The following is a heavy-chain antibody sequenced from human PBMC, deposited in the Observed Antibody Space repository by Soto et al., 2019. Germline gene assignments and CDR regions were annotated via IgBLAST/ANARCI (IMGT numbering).Heavy chain of an antibody. J-gene: IGHJ6*02. Sequence: PGESLKISCKGSGYSFTIYWISWVRQMPGKGLEWMGRIDPSDSYTNYSPSFQGHVTISADKSISTAYLQWSSLKASDTAMYYCARQTAAAGTGFGYYYYGMDVWGQGTTVTVSS. CDR3: ARQTAAAGTGFGYYYYGMDV. CDR2: IDPSDSYT. D-gene: IGHD6-13*01. CDR1: GYSFTIYW. V-gene: IGHV5-10-1*01.